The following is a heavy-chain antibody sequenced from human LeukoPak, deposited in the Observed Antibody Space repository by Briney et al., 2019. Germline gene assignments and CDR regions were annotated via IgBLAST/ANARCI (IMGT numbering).Heavy chain of an antibody. CDR1: GFTFSTYG. V-gene: IGHV3-23*01. J-gene: IGHJ4*02. CDR3: ASRDPCSGGNCYGLAY. CDR2: IGRTGSTT. D-gene: IGHD2-15*01. Sequence: GGSLRLSCAASGFTFSTYGMSWVRQAPGKGLEWVSIIGRTGSTTYYADSVKGRFTISRDNSKNTIYLQMNSLRAEDTAVYYCASRDPCSGGNCYGLAYWGQGTLVTVSS.